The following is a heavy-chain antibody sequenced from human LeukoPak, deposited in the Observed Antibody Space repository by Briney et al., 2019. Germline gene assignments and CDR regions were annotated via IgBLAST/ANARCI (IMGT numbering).Heavy chain of an antibody. V-gene: IGHV3-48*03. Sequence: GGSLRLSCEASGFIFSSYEMNWVRQAPGKGLEWVSYIGSTGTTIYYADAVKGRFTISRDNAKNSLYLQMNSLRAEDTAVYYCAKVATEGYYFDYWGQGTLVTVSS. J-gene: IGHJ4*02. CDR1: GFIFSSYE. D-gene: IGHD5-12*01. CDR2: IGSTGTTI. CDR3: AKVATEGYYFDY.